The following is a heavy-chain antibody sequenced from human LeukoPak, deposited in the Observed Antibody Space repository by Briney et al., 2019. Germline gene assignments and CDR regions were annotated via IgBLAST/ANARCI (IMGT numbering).Heavy chain of an antibody. CDR3: ARDSDLCSSTSCYTRWFDP. J-gene: IGHJ5*02. CDR1: GYTFTGYY. V-gene: IGHV1-2*02. CDR2: SNPNSGGT. D-gene: IGHD2-2*02. Sequence: ASVKVSCKASGYTFTGYYMHWVRQAPGQGLEWMGWSNPNSGGTNYAQKFQGRVTMTRDTSISTAYMELSRLRSDDTAVYYCARDSDLCSSTSCYTRWFDPWGQGTLVTVSS.